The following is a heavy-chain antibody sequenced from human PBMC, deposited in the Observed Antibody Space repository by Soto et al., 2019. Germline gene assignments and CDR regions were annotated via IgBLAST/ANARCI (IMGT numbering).Heavy chain of an antibody. J-gene: IGHJ4*02. CDR3: AREKRWGDYGDYGY. CDR1: GFTFSSYS. V-gene: IGHV3-21*01. D-gene: IGHD4-17*01. Sequence: EVQLVESGGGLVQPGGSLRLSCAASGFTFSSYSMNWVRQAPGKGLEWVSSIGVSSSHYKYYADSMKGRFTISRDNAKSSLYLQINSLRAEDTAVYYCAREKRWGDYGDYGYWGQGTLVTVSS. CDR2: IGVSSSHYK.